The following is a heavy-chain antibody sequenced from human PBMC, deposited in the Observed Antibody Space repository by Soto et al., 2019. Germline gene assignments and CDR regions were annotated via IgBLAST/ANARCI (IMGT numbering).Heavy chain of an antibody. J-gene: IGHJ5*02. V-gene: IGHV4-30-2*01. CDR1: GVSISSGGYS. CDR2: IYHSGST. D-gene: IGHD2-2*01. Sequence: PSETLCLTCAVSGVSISSGGYSWSWIRQPPGKGLEWIGYIYHSGSTYYNPSLKSRVTISVDRSKNQFSLKLSSVTAADTAVYYCARVPDRWGQGTLVTVSS. CDR3: ARVPDR.